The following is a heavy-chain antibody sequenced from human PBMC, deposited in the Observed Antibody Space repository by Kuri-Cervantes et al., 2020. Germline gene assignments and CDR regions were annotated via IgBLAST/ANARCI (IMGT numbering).Heavy chain of an antibody. CDR3: ASGPPYDFWSGYYYYYYGMDV. D-gene: IGHD3-3*01. CDR1: GFTFSSYA. CDR2: ISYDGSNK. V-gene: IGHV3-30*14. J-gene: IGHJ6*02. Sequence: GGSLRLSCAASGFTFSSYAMHWVRQAPGKGLEWVAVISYDGSNKYYADPVKGRFTISRDNSKNTLYLQMNSLRAEDTAVYYCASGPPYDFWSGYYYYYYGMDVWGQGTTVTVSS.